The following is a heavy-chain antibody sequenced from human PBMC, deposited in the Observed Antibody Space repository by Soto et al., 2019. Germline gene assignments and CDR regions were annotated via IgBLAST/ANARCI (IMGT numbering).Heavy chain of an antibody. CDR2: ISAYNGNT. CDR1: GYTFTSYG. J-gene: IGHJ6*02. V-gene: IGHV1-18*01. Sequence: GASVKVSCKASGYTFTSYGISWVRQAPGQGLEWMGWISAYNGNTNYAQKLQGRVTMTTDTSTSTAYMELRSLRSDDTAVYYCARPLNGYHYYGMDVWGQGTTVTVSS. CDR3: ARPLNGYHYYGMDV.